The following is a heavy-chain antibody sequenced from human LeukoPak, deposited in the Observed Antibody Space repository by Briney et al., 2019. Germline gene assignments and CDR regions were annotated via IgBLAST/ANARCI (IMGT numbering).Heavy chain of an antibody. D-gene: IGHD5-24*01. CDR3: AREGAGDGYNFGFDY. J-gene: IGHJ4*02. Sequence: ASVMVSCKASGYTFTVYYMHCVRQAPGQGLEWMGWINPNSGGTNYAQKFQGRVTMTRDTSISTAFMELSRLRSDDTAVYYCAREGAGDGYNFGFDYWGQGTLVTVSS. CDR1: GYTFTVYY. CDR2: INPNSGGT. V-gene: IGHV1-2*02.